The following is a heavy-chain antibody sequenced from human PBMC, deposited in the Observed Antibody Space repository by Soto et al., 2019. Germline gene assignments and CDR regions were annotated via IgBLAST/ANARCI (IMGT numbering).Heavy chain of an antibody. CDR2: ISSSSSYI. D-gene: IGHD3-22*01. CDR1: GFTFSSYS. CDR3: ARDVNYYDSSGYYYRAFDI. Sequence: GGSLRLSCAASGFTFSSYSMNWVRQAPGKGLEWVSSISSSSSYIYYADSVKGRFTISRDNAKNSLYLQMNSLRAEDTAVYYYARDVNYYDSSGYYYRAFDIWGQGTMVTVSS. V-gene: IGHV3-21*01. J-gene: IGHJ3*02.